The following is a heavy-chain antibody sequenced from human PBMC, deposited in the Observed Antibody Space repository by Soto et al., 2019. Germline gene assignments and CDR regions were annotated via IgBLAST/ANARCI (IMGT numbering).Heavy chain of an antibody. CDR1: GGTSTRYA. Sequence: QERLVQSGAEVRKPGSSVKVSCKVTGGTSTRYAINWVRQAPGQGLEWMGGIVPMFGTSKYAQKFQGRVIITDDTSTNMAYMELRRLRSEDTAVYYCNRGSEYDFWSGYLWGQGTLVSVSS. V-gene: IGHV1-69*06. J-gene: IGHJ4*02. CDR3: NRGSEYDFWSGYL. D-gene: IGHD3-3*01. CDR2: IVPMFGTS.